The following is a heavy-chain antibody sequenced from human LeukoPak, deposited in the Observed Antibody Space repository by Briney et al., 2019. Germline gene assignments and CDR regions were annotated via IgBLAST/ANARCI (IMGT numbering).Heavy chain of an antibody. V-gene: IGHV4-59*12. J-gene: IGHJ4*02. CDR3: ARARGEVAIDY. Sequence: SETLSLTCTVSGGSISSYYWSWIRQPPGKGLEWIGYIYYTGSTNYNPSLKSRVTVSVDTSKNQFSLKLRSVTAADTALYYCARARGEVAIDYWGQGRLVTVSS. D-gene: IGHD5-12*01. CDR1: GGSISSYY. CDR2: IYYTGST.